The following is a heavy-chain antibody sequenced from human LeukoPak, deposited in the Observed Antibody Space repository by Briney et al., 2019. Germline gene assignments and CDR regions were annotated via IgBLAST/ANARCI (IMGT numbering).Heavy chain of an antibody. CDR2: ISNDETNK. CDR3: AKEGQRGSYGVYDDYH. J-gene: IGHJ5*02. V-gene: IGHV3-30*18. Sequence: PARSLTLSCAASGFTFSRDDMHWVRQAPGKGLQGVAGISNDETNKYYTDSVKGRFTISRDNSKNMVYLQMNSLRVEDTAVYYCAKEGQRGSYGVYDDYHWGQGTLVTVSS. CDR1: GFTFSRDD. D-gene: IGHD5/OR15-5a*01.